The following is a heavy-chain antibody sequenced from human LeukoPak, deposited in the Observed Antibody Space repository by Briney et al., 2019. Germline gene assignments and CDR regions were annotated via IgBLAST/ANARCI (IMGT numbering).Heavy chain of an antibody. CDR3: ATQQGGNPAY. J-gene: IGHJ4*02. Sequence: GGSLRLSCAASGLTFSSHWMRWVRQAPGKGLVWVSRITNDGSSTNYADSVKGRFTISRDNAKNMLYLQVNSLRAEDTAVYYSATQQGGNPAYWGQGTLVTVSS. CDR1: GLTFSSHW. V-gene: IGHV3-74*01. D-gene: IGHD1-14*01. CDR2: ITNDGSST.